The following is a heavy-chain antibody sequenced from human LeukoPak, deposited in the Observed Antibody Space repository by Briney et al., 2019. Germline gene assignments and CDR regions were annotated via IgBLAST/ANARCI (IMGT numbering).Heavy chain of an antibody. CDR1: GFSFSDYG. CDR2: IRKDGINT. V-gene: IGHV3-30*02. J-gene: IGHJ4*02. CDR3: AKDRAGNSWNFDY. Sequence: GGSLRLSCAASGFSFSDYGMHWVRQAPGKGLEWVSFIRKDGINTNYVDSVRGRFTISRDTSNKMVYLQMNSLRTEDMAVYYCAKDRAGNSWNFDYWGQGILVAVSS. D-gene: IGHD6-13*01.